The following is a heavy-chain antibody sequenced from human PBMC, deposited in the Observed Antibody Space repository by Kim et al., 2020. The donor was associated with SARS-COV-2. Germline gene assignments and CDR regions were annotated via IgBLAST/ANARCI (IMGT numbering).Heavy chain of an antibody. Sequence: GGSLRLSCAASGFTFSSYWMSWVRQAPGKGLEWVANIKQDGSEKYYVDSVKGRFTISRDNAKNSLYLQMNSLRAVDTAVYYCASPIVGATSTLVDYWGQGTLVTVSS. CDR1: GFTFSSYW. V-gene: IGHV3-7*05. CDR3: ASPIVGATSTLVDY. D-gene: IGHD1-26*01. J-gene: IGHJ4*02. CDR2: IKQDGSEK.